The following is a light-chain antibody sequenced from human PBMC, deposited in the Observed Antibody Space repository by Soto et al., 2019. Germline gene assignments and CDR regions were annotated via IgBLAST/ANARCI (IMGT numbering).Light chain of an antibody. CDR2: DAS. CDR1: QSVSSY. Sequence: EIVLTQSPATLSLSPGERATLSCRARQSVSSYLAWYQQKPGQAPRLLIYDASNRATGIPARFSGSGSGTDFTLTIISLEPEDFAVYYCQQRSNWPPRITFGQGTRLEIK. CDR3: QQRSNWPPRIT. V-gene: IGKV3-11*01. J-gene: IGKJ5*01.